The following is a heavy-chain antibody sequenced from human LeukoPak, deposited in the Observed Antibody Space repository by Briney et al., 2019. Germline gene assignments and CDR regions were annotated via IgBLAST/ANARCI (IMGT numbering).Heavy chain of an antibody. Sequence: SETLSLTCAVSGYSISSDYYWGWIRQPPGKGLEWIGNIYHSGSTYYSPSLKSRVTISVDTSKNQFSLKLSSVTAADTAVYYCARLDCSSTSCYGGCNWFDPWGQGTLVTVSS. D-gene: IGHD2-2*01. J-gene: IGHJ5*02. CDR2: IYHSGST. CDR1: GYSISSDYY. CDR3: ARLDCSSTSCYGGCNWFDP. V-gene: IGHV4-38-2*01.